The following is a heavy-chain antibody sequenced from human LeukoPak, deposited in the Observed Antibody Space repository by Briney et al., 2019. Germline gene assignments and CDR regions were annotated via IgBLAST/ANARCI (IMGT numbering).Heavy chain of an antibody. CDR1: GGSISSYY. CDR2: IYYSGST. D-gene: IGHD3-10*01. CDR3: ARGSGSHFPFDY. V-gene: IGHV4-59*01. Sequence: SETLSLTCTVSGGSISSYYWSWIRQPPGKGLKWIGYIYYSGSTNYNPSLKSRVTISVDTSKNQFSLKLSSVTAADTAVCYCARGSGSHFPFDYWGQGTLVTVSS. J-gene: IGHJ4*02.